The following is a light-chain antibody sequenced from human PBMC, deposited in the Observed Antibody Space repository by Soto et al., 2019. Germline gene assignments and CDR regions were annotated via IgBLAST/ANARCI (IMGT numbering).Light chain of an antibody. CDR2: DAS. CDR1: QGIGWW. V-gene: IGKV1-5*01. Sequence: DIQMNQSPSILSASVGDRVTITCRARQGIGWWLAWYQQKPGGAPKLLIYDASTLQRGVPFRFSGSGSATEFTLTISSLQPDDFATYYCQQYSTYPLIFGGGTRVEIK. J-gene: IGKJ4*01. CDR3: QQYSTYPLI.